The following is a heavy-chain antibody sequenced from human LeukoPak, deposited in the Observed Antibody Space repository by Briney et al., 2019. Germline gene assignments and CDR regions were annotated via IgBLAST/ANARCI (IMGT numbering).Heavy chain of an antibody. Sequence: ASVKVSCKVSGYTLTELSMHWVRQAPGKGLEWMGGFDPEDGGSIYAQKFQGRVTMTEDTSTDTAYMELSSLRSEDTAVYYCATQGYYDYIWGSYRKGVPYTSIDYWGQGTLVTVSS. CDR2: FDPEDGGS. CDR3: ATQGYYDYIWGSYRKGVPYTSIDY. J-gene: IGHJ4*02. CDR1: GYTLTELS. D-gene: IGHD3-16*02. V-gene: IGHV1-24*01.